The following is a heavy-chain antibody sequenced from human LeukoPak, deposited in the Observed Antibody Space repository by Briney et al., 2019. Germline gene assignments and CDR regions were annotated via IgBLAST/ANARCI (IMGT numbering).Heavy chain of an antibody. D-gene: IGHD4-23*01. V-gene: IGHV4-34*01. Sequence: SETLSLTCAVYGGSFSGYYWGWIRQPPGKGLEWIGSIYYSGSTYYNPSLKSRVTISVDTSKNQFSLKLSSVTAADTAVYYCARVLRWSNWFDPWGQGTLVTVSS. CDR3: ARVLRWSNWFDP. CDR2: IYYSGST. J-gene: IGHJ5*02. CDR1: GGSFSGYY.